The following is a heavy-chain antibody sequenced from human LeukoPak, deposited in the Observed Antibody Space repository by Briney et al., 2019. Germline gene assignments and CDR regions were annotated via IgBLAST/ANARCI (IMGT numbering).Heavy chain of an antibody. CDR3: ARQHCSSTSCSQAWHVWFDP. CDR2: IYTSGST. J-gene: IGHJ5*02. D-gene: IGHD2-2*01. CDR1: GGSISSYY. Sequence: PSETLSLTCTVSGGSISSYYWSWIRQPPGKGLEWIGYIYTSGSTNYNPSLKSRVTISVDTSKNQFSLKLSSVTAADTAVYYCARQHCSSTSCSQAWHVWFDPWGQGTLVTVSS. V-gene: IGHV4-4*09.